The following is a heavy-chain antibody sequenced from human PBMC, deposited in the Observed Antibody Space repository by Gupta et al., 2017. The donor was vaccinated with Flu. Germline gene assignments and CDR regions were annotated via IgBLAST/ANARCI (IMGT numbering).Heavy chain of an antibody. V-gene: IGHV4-34*01. Sequence: QVQLQQWGAGLLKPSETLSLTCAVYGGSFSGYYWSWIRQPPGKGLEWIGEVNHSGSTNYNPSLKSRVTISVDTSKNQFSLKLSSVTAADTAVYYCARGVRGLVTYNWFDPWGQGTLVTVSS. J-gene: IGHJ5*02. CDR3: ARGVRGLVTYNWFDP. D-gene: IGHD3-10*02. CDR2: VNHSGST. CDR1: GGSFSGYY.